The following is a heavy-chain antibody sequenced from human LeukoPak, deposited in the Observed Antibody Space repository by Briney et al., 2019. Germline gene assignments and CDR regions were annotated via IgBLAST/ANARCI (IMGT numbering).Heavy chain of an antibody. CDR3: ARVDWLANHYYYMDV. D-gene: IGHD2-21*01. J-gene: IGHJ6*03. V-gene: IGHV4-34*01. Sequence: KPSETLSLTCAVYGGSFSGYYWSWIRQPPGKGLEWIGSIYHSGSTYYNPSLKSRVTISVDTSKNQFSLKLSSVIAADTAVYYCARVDWLANHYYYMDVWGKGTTVTVSS. CDR1: GGSFSGYY. CDR2: IYHSGST.